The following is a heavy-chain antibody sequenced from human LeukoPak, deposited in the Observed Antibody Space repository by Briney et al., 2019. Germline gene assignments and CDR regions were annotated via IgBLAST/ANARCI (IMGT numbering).Heavy chain of an antibody. Sequence: SETLSLTCTVSGGSISTYYWSWIRQPPGKGLEWIGFIYYSGSTNYNPSLKSRVTISVDTSNNHFSLKLSSVTAADTAVCYCARRPGYSSGWSWGQGTLVTVSS. CDR2: IYYSGST. J-gene: IGHJ4*02. V-gene: IGHV4-59*01. CDR3: ARRPGYSSGWS. CDR1: GGSISTYY. D-gene: IGHD6-19*01.